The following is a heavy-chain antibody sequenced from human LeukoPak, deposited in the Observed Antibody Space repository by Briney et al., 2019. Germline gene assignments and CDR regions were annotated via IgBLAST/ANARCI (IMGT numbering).Heavy chain of an antibody. J-gene: IGHJ5*02. CDR3: VKSIGVGSGSFPFDP. Sequence: PGGSLRLSCSASGFTFSSYAMHWVRQAPGKGLEYVSAISSNGGSTYYADSAKGRFTISRDNSKNTLYLQMSSLRAEDTAVYYCVKSIGVGSGSFPFDPWGQGTLVTVSS. CDR1: GFTFSSYA. D-gene: IGHD3-10*01. V-gene: IGHV3-64D*06. CDR2: ISSNGGST.